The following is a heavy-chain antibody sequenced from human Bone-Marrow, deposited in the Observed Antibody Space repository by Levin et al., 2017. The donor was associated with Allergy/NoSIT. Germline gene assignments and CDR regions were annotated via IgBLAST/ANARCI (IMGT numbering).Heavy chain of an antibody. D-gene: IGHD6-25*01. Sequence: SVKVSCKASGGTFSSYAISWVRQAPGQGLEWMGGIIPIFGTANYAQKFQGRVTITADESTSTAYMELSSLRSEDTAVYYCARTSGPGSNYYYYGMDVWGQGTTVTVSS. CDR3: ARTSGPGSNYYYYGMDV. V-gene: IGHV1-69*13. CDR1: GGTFSSYA. J-gene: IGHJ6*02. CDR2: IIPIFGTA.